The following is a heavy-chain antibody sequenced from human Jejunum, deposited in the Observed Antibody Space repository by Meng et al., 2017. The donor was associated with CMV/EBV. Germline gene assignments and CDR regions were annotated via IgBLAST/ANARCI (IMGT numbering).Heavy chain of an antibody. CDR3: ARDVQTSLFRSTLGMGWFDP. D-gene: IGHD3-3*01. CDR1: GGSMNSYY. CDR2: IYSSGIT. Sequence: VQLPEPGPGLGKPSRPLSLTCTVSGGSMNSYYWTWIRQPAGKGLEWIGHIYSSGITNYNPSLKSRVIMSLDTSKNQFSLKLSSVTAADTALYYCARDVQTSLFRSTLGMGWFDPWGQGTLVRLL. J-gene: IGHJ5*02. V-gene: IGHV4-4*07.